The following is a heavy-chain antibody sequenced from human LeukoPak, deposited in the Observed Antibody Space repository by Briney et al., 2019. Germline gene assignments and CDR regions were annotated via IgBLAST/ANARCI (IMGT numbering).Heavy chain of an antibody. CDR3: ARDHPLMVRGVIIRWFDP. V-gene: IGHV1-2*02. CDR2: INPNSGGT. Sequence: GASVKVSCKASGYTFTSYDINWVRQAPGQGLEWMGWINPNSGGTNYAQKFQGRVTMTRDTSISTAYMELSRLRSDDTAVYYCARDHPLMVRGVIIRWFDPWGQGTLVTVSS. D-gene: IGHD3-10*01. J-gene: IGHJ5*02. CDR1: GYTFTSYD.